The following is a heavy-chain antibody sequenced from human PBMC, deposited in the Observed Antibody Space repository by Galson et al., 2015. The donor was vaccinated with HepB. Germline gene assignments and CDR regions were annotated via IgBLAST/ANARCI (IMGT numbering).Heavy chain of an antibody. D-gene: IGHD3-16*01. J-gene: IGHJ4*02. V-gene: IGHV1-69*13. CDR1: GGTFSRYA. Sequence: SVKVSCKASGGTFSRYAISWMRQAPGQGLEWMGGIVPMSDTRIYAQKFQDRVTINADESTGTAYMELTSLRSDDTAVYYCGREGKYNDCTSGPCYVDYWGQGTLVTVSS. CDR2: IVPMSDTR. CDR3: GREGKYNDCTSGPCYVDY.